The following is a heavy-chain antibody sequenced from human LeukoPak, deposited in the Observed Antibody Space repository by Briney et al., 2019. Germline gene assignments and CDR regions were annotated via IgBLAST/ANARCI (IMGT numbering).Heavy chain of an antibody. CDR1: GFTFSSYW. J-gene: IGHJ4*02. CDR2: INSDGSST. D-gene: IGHD1-26*01. Sequence: GGPRRLSCAASGFTFSSYWMHWVRQAPGKGLVWVSRINSDGSSTSYADSMKGRFTISRDNAKNTLYLQMNSLRAEDTAVYYCARDLGGSSKKELDYWGQGTLVTISS. V-gene: IGHV3-74*01. CDR3: ARDLGGSSKKELDY.